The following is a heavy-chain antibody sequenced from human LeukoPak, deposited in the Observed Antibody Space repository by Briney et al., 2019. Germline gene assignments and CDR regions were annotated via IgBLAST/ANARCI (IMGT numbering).Heavy chain of an antibody. Sequence: GGSLRLSCAASGCTFSSYSMNWVRQAPGKGLEWVSSISSSSSYIYYADSVKGRFTISRDNAKNSLYLQMKSLRAEDTAVYYCARDGRVGATSAPGVNWFDPWGQGTLVTVSS. CDR1: GCTFSSYS. D-gene: IGHD1-26*01. V-gene: IGHV3-21*01. J-gene: IGHJ5*02. CDR3: ARDGRVGATSAPGVNWFDP. CDR2: ISSSSSYI.